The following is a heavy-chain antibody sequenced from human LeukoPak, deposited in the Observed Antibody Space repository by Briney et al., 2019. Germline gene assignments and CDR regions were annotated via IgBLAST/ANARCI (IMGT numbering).Heavy chain of an antibody. D-gene: IGHD1-26*01. CDR3: ARVGATGSGDFDY. CDR2: IYYSGST. V-gene: IGHV4-61*01. Sequence: PSETLSLTCTVSGDSVRSGNYYWSWIRQPPGKGLEWIGYIYYSGSTNYNPSLKSRVTISVDTSKNQFSLKLNSVTAADTAVYYCARVGATGSGDFDYWGQGTLVTVSS. CDR1: GDSVRSGNYY. J-gene: IGHJ4*02.